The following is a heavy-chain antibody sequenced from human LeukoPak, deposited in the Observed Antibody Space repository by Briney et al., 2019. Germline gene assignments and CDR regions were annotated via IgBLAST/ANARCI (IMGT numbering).Heavy chain of an antibody. Sequence: ASVMVSCKASGYTFSDYHIHWVRQAPGQGLEWMGWINPNTGGTNYAQKFQGRVAMTRDTSISTAYMELSWLRSDDTAVYYCARDIRPRVESFDYWGQGTLVSVSS. CDR1: GYTFSDYH. V-gene: IGHV1-2*02. J-gene: IGHJ4*02. D-gene: IGHD3-3*01. CDR3: ARDIRPRVESFDY. CDR2: INPNTGGT.